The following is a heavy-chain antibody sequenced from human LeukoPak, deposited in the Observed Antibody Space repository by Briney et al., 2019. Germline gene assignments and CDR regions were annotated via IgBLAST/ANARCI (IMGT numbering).Heavy chain of an antibody. CDR3: AGGESITLFGVVRENTPRYNWFDP. CDR2: INHSGST. D-gene: IGHD3-3*01. Sequence: PSETLSLTCAVYGGSFSGYYWSWIRQPPGKGLEWIGEINHSGSTKYNPSLKSRVTISVDTSKNQFSLKLSSVTAADTAVYYCAGGESITLFGVVRENTPRYNWFDPWGQGTLVTVSS. V-gene: IGHV4-34*01. J-gene: IGHJ5*02. CDR1: GGSFSGYY.